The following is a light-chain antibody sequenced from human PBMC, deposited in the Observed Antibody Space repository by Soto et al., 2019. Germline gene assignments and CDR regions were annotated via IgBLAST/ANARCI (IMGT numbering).Light chain of an antibody. J-gene: IGKJ5*01. Sequence: EIVLTQSPATLSLSPGERATLSCRASQSVSSYLAWYQQKPGQAPRLLIYDASNRATGIPARFIGSGSGTDFTLTITRLEPEDFAVYYCQQYGGSPITFGQGTRLEIK. CDR3: QQYGGSPIT. V-gene: IGKV3-11*01. CDR1: QSVSSY. CDR2: DAS.